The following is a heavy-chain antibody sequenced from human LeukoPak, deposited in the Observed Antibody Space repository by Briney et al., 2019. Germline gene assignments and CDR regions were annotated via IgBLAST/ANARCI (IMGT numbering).Heavy chain of an antibody. CDR2: ISYDGSNK. D-gene: IGHD1-26*01. CDR1: GFTFSSYW. CDR3: ARAPYS. Sequence: GGSLRLSCAASGFTFSSYWMHWVRQAPGKGLEWVAVISYDGSNKYYADSVKGRFTISRDNSKNTLYLQMNSLRAEDTAVYYCARAPYSWGRGTLVTVSS. V-gene: IGHV3-30-3*01. J-gene: IGHJ2*01.